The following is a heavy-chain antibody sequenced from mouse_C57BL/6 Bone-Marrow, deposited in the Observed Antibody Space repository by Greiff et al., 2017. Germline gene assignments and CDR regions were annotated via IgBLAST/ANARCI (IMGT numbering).Heavy chain of an antibody. Sequence: EESGPGLVKPSQSLSLTCSVTGYSITSGYYWNWIRQFPGNKLEWMGYISYDGSNNYNPSLKNRISITRDTSKNQFFLKLNSVTTEDTATYYCARGGIDYYGSSFYFDYWGQGTTLTVSS. CDR3: ARGGIDYYGSSFYFDY. CDR1: GYSITSGYY. CDR2: ISYDGSN. J-gene: IGHJ2*01. D-gene: IGHD1-1*01. V-gene: IGHV3-6*01.